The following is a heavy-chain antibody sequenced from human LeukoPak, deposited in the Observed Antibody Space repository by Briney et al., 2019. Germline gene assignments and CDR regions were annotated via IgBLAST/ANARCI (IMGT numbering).Heavy chain of an antibody. CDR2: IIPILGIA. J-gene: IGHJ4*02. Sequence: GSSVKVSCKASGGTFSSYAISWVRQAPGQGLEWMGRIIPILGIANYAQKFQGRVTITADKSTSTAYMELSSLRSEDTAVYYCAREDSSGWYPASDCWGQGTLVTVSS. V-gene: IGHV1-69*04. CDR3: AREDSSGWYPASDC. CDR1: GGTFSSYA. D-gene: IGHD6-19*01.